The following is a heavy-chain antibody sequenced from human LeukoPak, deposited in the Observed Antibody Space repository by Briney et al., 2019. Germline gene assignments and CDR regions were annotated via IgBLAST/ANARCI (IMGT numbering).Heavy chain of an antibody. CDR1: GGTFSSYA. D-gene: IGHD5-18*01. J-gene: IGHJ4*02. CDR2: IIPIFGTA. V-gene: IGHV1-69*13. Sequence: SVKVSCKASGGTFSSYAISWVRQAPGQGLEWMGGIIPIFGTANYAQKFQGRVTITADESTSTAYMELSSLRAEDTAVYYCAKARYSYGSYFDYWGQGTLVTVSS. CDR3: AKARYSYGSYFDY.